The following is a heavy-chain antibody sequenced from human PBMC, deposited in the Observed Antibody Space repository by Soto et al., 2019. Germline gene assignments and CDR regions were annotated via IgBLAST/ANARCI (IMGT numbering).Heavy chain of an antibody. V-gene: IGHV3-33*01. Sequence: PGGSLRLSCAASGFTFSSYGMHWVRQAPGKGLEWVAVIWYGGGNTYYADSVKGRFTISRDNSKNTLYLQMNSLRAEDTAVYYCAGRYCSNGVCYTNYYYYLDVWGKGTTVTVSS. CDR2: IWYGGGNT. D-gene: IGHD2-8*01. J-gene: IGHJ6*03. CDR3: AGRYCSNGVCYTNYYYYLDV. CDR1: GFTFSSYG.